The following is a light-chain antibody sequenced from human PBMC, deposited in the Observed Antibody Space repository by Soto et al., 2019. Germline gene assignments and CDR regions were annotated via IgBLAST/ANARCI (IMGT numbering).Light chain of an antibody. CDR1: SSDVGGYNY. CDR2: DVS. J-gene: IGLJ1*01. CDR3: CSYAGSYSLV. V-gene: IGLV2-11*01. Sequence: QSALTQPRSVSGSPGQSVTISCTGTSSDVGGYNYVSWYQQHPGKAPKLMIYDVSKRPSGVPDRFSGSKSGNTASLTISGLQDEDEADYYCCSYAGSYSLVFGTGTKVTVL.